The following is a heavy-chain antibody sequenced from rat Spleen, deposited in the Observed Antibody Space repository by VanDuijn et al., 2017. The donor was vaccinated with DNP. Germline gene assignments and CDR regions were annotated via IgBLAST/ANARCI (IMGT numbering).Heavy chain of an antibody. CDR2: ISYSGST. J-gene: IGHJ4*01. CDR1: GYSITSNY. V-gene: IGHV3-1*01. Sequence: EVQLQESGPGLVKPSQSLSLTCSVTGYSITSNYWGWIRKFPGNKMEWIGHISYSGSTSYNPSLKSRISITRDTSKNQLFLQVKSVTTEDTATYYCARFMYTTDYYHVRVYAMDAWGQGTSVTVSS. D-gene: IGHD1-6*01. CDR3: ARFMYTTDYYHVRVYAMDA.